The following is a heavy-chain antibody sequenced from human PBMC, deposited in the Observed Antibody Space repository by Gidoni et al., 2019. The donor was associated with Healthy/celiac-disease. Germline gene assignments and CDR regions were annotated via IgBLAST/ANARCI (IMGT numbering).Heavy chain of an antibody. D-gene: IGHD6-6*01. J-gene: IGHJ6*02. CDR1: GFTFSNAW. Sequence: EVQLVESGGGLVKPGGSLRLSCAASGFTFSNAWMRWVRQAPGKGLEWVGRIKSKTDGGTTDYAAPVKGRFTISRDDSKNTLYLQMNSLKTEDTAVYYCTTDQGPVIAARLPFYYGMDVWGQGTTVTVSS. V-gene: IGHV3-15*01. CDR3: TTDQGPVIAARLPFYYGMDV. CDR2: IKSKTDGGTT.